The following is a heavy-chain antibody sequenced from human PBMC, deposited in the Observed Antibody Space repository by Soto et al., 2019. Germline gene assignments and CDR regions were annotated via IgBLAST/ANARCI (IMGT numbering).Heavy chain of an antibody. V-gene: IGHV1-8*01. D-gene: IGHD3-3*01. J-gene: IGHJ5*02. CDR2: MNPNSGNT. Sequence: ASVKVSCKASGYTFTSYDINWVRQATGQGLEWMGWMNPNSGNTGYAQKFQGRVTMTRNTSISTAYMELSSLRSEDTAVYYCARGLRFWSGYYIRRWFDPWGQGTLVTVSS. CDR3: ARGLRFWSGYYIRRWFDP. CDR1: GYTFTSYD.